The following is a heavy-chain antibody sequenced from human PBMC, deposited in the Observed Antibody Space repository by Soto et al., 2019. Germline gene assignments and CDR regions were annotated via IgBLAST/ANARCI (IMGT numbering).Heavy chain of an antibody. CDR3: ASFRAPRTMGLDY. D-gene: IGHD1-1*01. Sequence: PSETLSLTCTVSGGSISSYYWSWIRQPPGKGLEWIGYIYYSGSTNYNPSLTSRVTISVDTSKNQYSLKLSSVTAADTAVYYCASFRAPRTMGLDYWGQGTRVTVSS. CDR2: IYYSGST. V-gene: IGHV4-59*01. J-gene: IGHJ4*02. CDR1: GGSISSYY.